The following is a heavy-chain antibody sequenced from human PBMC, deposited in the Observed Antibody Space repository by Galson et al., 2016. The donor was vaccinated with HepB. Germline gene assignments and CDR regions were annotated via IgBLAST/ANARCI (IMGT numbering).Heavy chain of an antibody. CDR1: EYSFTNYW. V-gene: IGHV5-51*01. J-gene: IGHJ5*02. CDR2: IYPGDSDT. D-gene: IGHD1-1*01. CDR3: AGPKFWKRLAECYDL. Sequence: QSGAEVKKPGESLKISCKGSEYSFTNYWIGWVRQMPGKGLEWMGIIYPGDSDTIYNPSFRGQVTMSADNSMSTAYLQWASLRASDTAIYYCAGPKFWKRLAECYDLWGQGTLVTVSS.